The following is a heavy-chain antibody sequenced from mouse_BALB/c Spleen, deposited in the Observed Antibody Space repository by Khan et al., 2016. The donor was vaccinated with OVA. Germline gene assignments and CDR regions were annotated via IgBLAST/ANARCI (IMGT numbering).Heavy chain of an antibody. CDR1: GYSFTSYY. D-gene: IGHD2-2*01. Sequence: EVQLQQSGPELMKPGDSVKLSCKASGYSFTSYYIHWVIQSHGKSLEWIGYIDPFSGGTTYNQTFKGQATLTVDKSYSTAYIYLSNLTSENSAVYFCTSHGYVAWFTYWGQGTLVTVSA. CDR3: TSHGYVAWFTY. J-gene: IGHJ3*01. V-gene: IGHV1S135*01. CDR2: IDPFSGGT.